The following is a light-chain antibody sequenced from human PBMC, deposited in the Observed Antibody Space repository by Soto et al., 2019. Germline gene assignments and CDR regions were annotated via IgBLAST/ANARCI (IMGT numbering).Light chain of an antibody. J-gene: IGKJ1*01. CDR3: QQYGSSPRT. V-gene: IGKV3-20*01. CDR2: GAS. Sequence: EIVLTQSPGTLSLSPGERATLSCRASQSVSSSHLAWYQQKPGQAPRLLIFGASSRATGIPDRFGGSGSGTYFTLTISALESEDFAVYSCQQYGSSPRTFGQGTKLEIK. CDR1: QSVSSSH.